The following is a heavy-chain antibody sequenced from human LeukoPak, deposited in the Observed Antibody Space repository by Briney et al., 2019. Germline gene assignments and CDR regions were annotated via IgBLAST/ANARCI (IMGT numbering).Heavy chain of an antibody. CDR2: ISGSGGST. Sequence: GGSLRLSCAASGFTFSSYAMSWVRQAPGKGLEWVSAISGSGGSTYYADSVKGRFTISRDNSKNTLYLQMNSLRAEDTAVYYCAKVAPYYYDSSGQRSAFDYWGQGTLVTVSS. CDR1: GFTFSSYA. CDR3: AKVAPYYYDSSGQRSAFDY. V-gene: IGHV3-23*01. D-gene: IGHD3-22*01. J-gene: IGHJ4*02.